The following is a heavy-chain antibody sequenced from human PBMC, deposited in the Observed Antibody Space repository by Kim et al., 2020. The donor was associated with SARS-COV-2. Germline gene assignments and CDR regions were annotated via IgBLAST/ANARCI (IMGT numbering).Heavy chain of an antibody. J-gene: IGHJ6*02. V-gene: IGHV7-4-1*02. D-gene: IGHD3-22*01. Sequence: ASVKVSCKASGYTFTSYAMNWVRQAPGQGLEWMGWINTNTGNPTYAQGFTGRFVFSLDTSVSTAYLQISSLKAEDTAVYYCARIGPDSSGYYYYYYGMDVWGQGTTVTVSS. CDR3: ARIGPDSSGYYYYYYGMDV. CDR1: GYTFTSYA. CDR2: INTNTGNP.